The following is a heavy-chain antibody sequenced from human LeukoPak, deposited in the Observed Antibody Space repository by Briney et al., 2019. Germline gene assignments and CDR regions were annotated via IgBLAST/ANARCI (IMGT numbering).Heavy chain of an antibody. V-gene: IGHV3-23*01. CDR3: AKELYYDSSGYPY. D-gene: IGHD3-22*01. Sequence: GGTLRLSCAASGFTFSSYGMSWVRQAPGKGLEWVSAISGSGGSTYYADSVKGRFTISRDNSKNTLYLQMNSLRAEDTAVYYCAKELYYDSSGYPYWGQGTLVTVSS. CDR1: GFTFSSYG. J-gene: IGHJ4*02. CDR2: ISGSGGST.